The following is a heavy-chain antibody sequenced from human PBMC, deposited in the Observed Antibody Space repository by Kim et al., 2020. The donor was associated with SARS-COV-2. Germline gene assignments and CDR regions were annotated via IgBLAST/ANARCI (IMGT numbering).Heavy chain of an antibody. Sequence: GESLKISCKGSGYSFTSYWIGWVRQMPGKGLEWMGIIYPGDSDTRYSPSFQGQVTISADKSISTAYLQWSSLKASDTAMYYCARLGEGYGGNSDADYWGQGTLVTVSS. CDR3: ARLGEGYGGNSDADY. D-gene: IGHD2-21*02. CDR2: IYPGDSDT. CDR1: GYSFTSYW. V-gene: IGHV5-51*01. J-gene: IGHJ4*02.